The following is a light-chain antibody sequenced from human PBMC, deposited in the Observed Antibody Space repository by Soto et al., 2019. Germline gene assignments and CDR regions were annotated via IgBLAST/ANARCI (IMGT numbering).Light chain of an antibody. CDR2: EVS. CDR1: SSDVGGYNY. V-gene: IGLV2-14*01. CDR3: ISYTSSSTPRV. Sequence: QSVLTQPASVSGSPGQSITISCTGTSSDVGGYNYVSWYQQHPGKAPKLMIYEVSNRPSGVSNRFSGSKSGNTASLTISGLQAEDEADYYCISYTSSSTPRVFGTGTKLTVL. J-gene: IGLJ1*01.